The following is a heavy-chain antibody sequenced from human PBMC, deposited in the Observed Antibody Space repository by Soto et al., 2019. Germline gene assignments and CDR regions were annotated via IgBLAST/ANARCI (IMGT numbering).Heavy chain of an antibody. CDR1: GGSFSGYY. V-gene: IGHV4-34*01. J-gene: IGHJ6*02. CDR2: INHSGST. Sequence: SETLSLTCAVYGGSFSGYYWSWIRRPPGKGLEWIGEINHSGSTNYNPSLKSRVTISVDTSKNQFSLKLSSVTAADTAVYYCARGRSTRYYYYGMDVWRQRTTVTVSS. D-gene: IGHD2-2*01. CDR3: ARGRSTRYYYYGMDV.